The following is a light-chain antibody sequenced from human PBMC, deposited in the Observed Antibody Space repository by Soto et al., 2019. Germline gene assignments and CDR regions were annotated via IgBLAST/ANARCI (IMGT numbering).Light chain of an antibody. CDR3: QQYDIYSRT. V-gene: IGKV1-33*01. Sequence: DIQMTQSPSSLSASVGDRVTITCRASQSINSYLNWYQQEPGKAPNLLIFDASNLDAGVPSRFSGSGSGTYFTFTIHSLQPDDFATYYCQQYDIYSRTFGQVTIVDNK. CDR2: DAS. J-gene: IGKJ1*01. CDR1: QSINSY.